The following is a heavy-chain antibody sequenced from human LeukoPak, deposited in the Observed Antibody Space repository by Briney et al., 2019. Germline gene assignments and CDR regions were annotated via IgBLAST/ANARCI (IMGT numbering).Heavy chain of an antibody. V-gene: IGHV4-59*01. D-gene: IGHD6-19*01. CDR1: DGSISSYY. CDR3: ARFRSAVAGTHNYYYLDV. J-gene: IGHJ6*03. Sequence: SETLSLTCTVSDGSISSYYWSWIRLPPGKGLEYIGYVPYSGTTNYNPSLKSRLTISLDTSKNQISLRLSSVTAADTAVYYCARFRSAVAGTHNYYYLDVWGKGTTVTVSS. CDR2: VPYSGTT.